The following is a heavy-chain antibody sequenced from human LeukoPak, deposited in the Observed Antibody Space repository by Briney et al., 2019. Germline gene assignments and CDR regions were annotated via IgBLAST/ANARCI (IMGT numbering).Heavy chain of an antibody. CDR3: ARAGPSAQDY. D-gene: IGHD2-8*02. Sequence: PGGSLRLSCAASGFTFSSYSMNWVRQAPGKGLEWVSYISSSSSTIYYADSVKGRFTISRDNAKNSLYLQMNSLRAEDTAAYYCARAGPSAQDYWGQGTLVTVSS. CDR1: GFTFSSYS. CDR2: ISSSSSTI. V-gene: IGHV3-48*01. J-gene: IGHJ4*02.